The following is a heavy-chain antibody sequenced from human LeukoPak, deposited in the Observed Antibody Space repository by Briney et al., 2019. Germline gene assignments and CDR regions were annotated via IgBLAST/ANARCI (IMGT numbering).Heavy chain of an antibody. CDR3: STGFQSGWYIYNGMDV. CDR2: IKSSTDGGTT. V-gene: IGHV3-15*01. D-gene: IGHD6-19*01. J-gene: IGHJ6*02. CDR1: GFTFSNAW. Sequence: GGSLRLSCAASGFTFSNAWMAWVRQAPGKGLEWVGRIKSSTDGGTTDYAAPVKGRFTISRDDSKNTLYLQMNSLKIEDTAVYYCSTGFQSGWYIYNGMDVWGRGTTVTVSS.